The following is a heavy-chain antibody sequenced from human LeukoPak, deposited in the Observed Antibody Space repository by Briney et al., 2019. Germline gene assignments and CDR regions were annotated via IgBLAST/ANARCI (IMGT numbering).Heavy chain of an antibody. CDR3: AIHGSGSYSCYYYGMDV. CDR2: IYPGDSDN. CDR1: GYSFTSYW. D-gene: IGHD3-10*01. J-gene: IGHJ6*02. Sequence: GESLNIPCKGSGYSFTSYWIGWVRQMPGKGLEWMGIIYPGDSDNRYSPPFQGQVTISADKSTSTAYLQWSSLKASDTAIYYCAIHGSGSYSCYYYGMDVWGQGTTVTVSS. V-gene: IGHV5-51*01.